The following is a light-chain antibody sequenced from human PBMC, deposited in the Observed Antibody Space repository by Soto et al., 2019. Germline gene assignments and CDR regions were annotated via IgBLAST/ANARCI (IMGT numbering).Light chain of an antibody. CDR2: GAS. CDR1: QSVSSTY. J-gene: IGKJ2*01. Sequence: EIVLTQSPGTLSLSPGERATLSCRASQSVSSTYLAWYQQNPSQAPRLLLYGASSRGTGIPDRVSGSGSGTDFTLTISRLEPADFAVYFCQEYGSSSYTFGQGTKLEVK. CDR3: QEYGSSSYT. V-gene: IGKV3-20*01.